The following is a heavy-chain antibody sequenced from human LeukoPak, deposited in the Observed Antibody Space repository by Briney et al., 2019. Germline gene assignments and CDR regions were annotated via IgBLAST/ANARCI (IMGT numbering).Heavy chain of an antibody. CDR1: GFTFSNAW. D-gene: IGHD5-12*01. CDR3: TTDKGNIVATIADY. Sequence: GGSLRLSCAASGFTFSNAWMSWVRQAPGKGLEWVGRIKSKTDGGTTDYAAPVKGRFTISRDDSKNTLYLQMNSLKTEDTAVYYCTTDKGNIVATIADYWGQGTLVTVSS. J-gene: IGHJ4*02. V-gene: IGHV3-15*01. CDR2: IKSKTDGGTT.